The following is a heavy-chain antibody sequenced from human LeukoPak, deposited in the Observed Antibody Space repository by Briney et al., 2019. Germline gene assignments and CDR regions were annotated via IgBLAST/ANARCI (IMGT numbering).Heavy chain of an antibody. CDR2: ISACNGNT. J-gene: IGHJ4*02. Sequence: ASVKVSCKASGYTFTSYGISWVRQAPGQGLEWMGWISACNGNTNYAQKLQGRVTMTTDASTSTAYMELRRLTSDDTAVYYCARGINTPLGVVPAAHDDYWGQGTLVTVSS. CDR1: GYTFTSYG. CDR3: ARGINTPLGVVPAAHDDY. D-gene: IGHD2-2*01. V-gene: IGHV1-18*01.